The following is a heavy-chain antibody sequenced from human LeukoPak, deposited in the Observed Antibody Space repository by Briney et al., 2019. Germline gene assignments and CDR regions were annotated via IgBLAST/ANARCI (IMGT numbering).Heavy chain of an antibody. D-gene: IGHD4-23*01. CDR1: GFTSDDYA. J-gene: IGHJ4*02. CDR3: AKDLGDYDGGVDY. Sequence: RGSPRLSCAASGFTSDDYALHGVPQPPGKGLECVSLISGDVGIPYYADSVKGRFTVSRDRSKNSLYLQMNRLRTEDTALYYCAKDLGDYDGGVDYWGQGTLVTVSS. V-gene: IGHV3-43*02. CDR2: ISGDVGIP.